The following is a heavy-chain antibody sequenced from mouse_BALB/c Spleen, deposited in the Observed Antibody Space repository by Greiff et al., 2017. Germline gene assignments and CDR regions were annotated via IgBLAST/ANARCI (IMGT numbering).Heavy chain of an antibody. CDR2: INPSTGYT. J-gene: IGHJ3*01. D-gene: IGHD2-1*01. CDR3: ASWDGNYPAY. Sequence: QVQLKESGAELAKPGASVKMSCKASGYTFTSYWMHWVKQRPGQGLEWIGYINPSTGYTEYNQKFKDKATLTADKSSSTAYMQLSSLTSEDSAVYYCASWDGNYPAYWGQGTLVTVSA. V-gene: IGHV1-7*01. CDR1: GYTFTSYW.